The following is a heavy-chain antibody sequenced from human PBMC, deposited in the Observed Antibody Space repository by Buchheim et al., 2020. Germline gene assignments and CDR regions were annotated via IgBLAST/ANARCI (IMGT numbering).Heavy chain of an antibody. CDR2: IYYSGST. CDR1: GGSISSGGYY. CDR3: ARQAYCGGDCYSSGHYYFDY. V-gene: IGHV4-31*03. Sequence: QVQLQESGPGLVKPSQTLSLTCTVSGGSISSGGYYWSWIRQHPGKGLEWIGYIYYSGSTYYNPSLKSRVTRSVETSKNQFSLKLSSVTAADTAVYYCARQAYCGGDCYSSGHYYFDYWGQGTL. D-gene: IGHD2-21*02. J-gene: IGHJ4*02.